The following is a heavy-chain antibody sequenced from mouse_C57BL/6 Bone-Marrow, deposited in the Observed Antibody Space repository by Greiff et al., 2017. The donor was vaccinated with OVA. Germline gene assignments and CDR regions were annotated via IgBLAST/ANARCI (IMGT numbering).Heavy chain of an antibody. CDR3: ARLGTGNFAY. D-gene: IGHD3-3*01. V-gene: IGHV3-8*01. J-gene: IGHJ3*01. CDR2: ISYSGST. CDR1: GYSITSDY. Sequence: DVMLVESGPGLAKPSPTLSLTCSVTGYSITSDYWNWIRKFPGHNLEYMGYISYSGSTYYNPSLKSRISITRDTSKNQYYRQLNSVTTEDTATYYCARLGTGNFAYWGQGTLVTVSA.